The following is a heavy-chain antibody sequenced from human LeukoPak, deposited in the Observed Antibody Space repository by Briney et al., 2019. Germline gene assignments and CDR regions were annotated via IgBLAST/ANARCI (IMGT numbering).Heavy chain of an antibody. Sequence: GGSLRLSCAASGFTFSSYGMHWVRQAPGKGLEWVAVIWYDGSNKYYADSVKGRFTISRDNSKNTLYLQMNSLRAEDTAVYYCARGSYDFWSGYYLSSYYMDVWGKGTTVTVSS. CDR1: GFTFSSYG. CDR3: ARGSYDFWSGYYLSSYYMDV. CDR2: IWYDGSNK. J-gene: IGHJ6*03. V-gene: IGHV3-33*01. D-gene: IGHD3-3*01.